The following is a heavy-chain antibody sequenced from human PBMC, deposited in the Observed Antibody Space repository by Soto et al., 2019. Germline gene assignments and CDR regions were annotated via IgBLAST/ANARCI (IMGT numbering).Heavy chain of an antibody. Sequence: ASVKVSCKASGYTFTGYYMHWLRQSPGQGLEWMGWVNPNSGGTNYAQKFQGWVTMTRDTSISTAYMELSRLRSDDTAVYYCAREGGYCSSTSCHDAFDIWGQGTMVTVSS. J-gene: IGHJ3*02. V-gene: IGHV1-2*04. D-gene: IGHD2-2*01. CDR3: AREGGYCSSTSCHDAFDI. CDR1: GYTFTGYY. CDR2: VNPNSGGT.